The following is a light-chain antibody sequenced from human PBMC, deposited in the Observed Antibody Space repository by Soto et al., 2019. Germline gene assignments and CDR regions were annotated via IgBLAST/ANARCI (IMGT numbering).Light chain of an antibody. CDR3: QQYGSSPVT. CDR2: GAS. Sequence: EIVLTQSPGTLSLSPGERATLSCRASQSVSSSYLAWYQRKPGQAPRLLIYGASSRATGIPDRFSGSGSGTDFTLSICRLEPEDFAVYYCQQYGSSPVTFGQGTKVDIK. J-gene: IGKJ1*01. V-gene: IGKV3-20*01. CDR1: QSVSSSY.